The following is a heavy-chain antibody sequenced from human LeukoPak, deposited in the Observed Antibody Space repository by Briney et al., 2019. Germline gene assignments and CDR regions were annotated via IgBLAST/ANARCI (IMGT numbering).Heavy chain of an antibody. J-gene: IGHJ4*02. V-gene: IGHV3-33*01. CDR3: AREGDDNGDCVSSKRGSPFYYFDY. CDR1: VFTFSSYG. CDR2: IWFDGSNK. Sequence: SGRSLRLSCAASVFTFSSYGMQWVCQAPGKGLGWVAVIWFDGSNKYYADSVKGPVTISRDNSKNTLHLQMNSLNAEDTAVYYGAREGDDNGDCVSSKRGSPFYYFDYWGQGTLVTVSS. D-gene: IGHD4-17*01.